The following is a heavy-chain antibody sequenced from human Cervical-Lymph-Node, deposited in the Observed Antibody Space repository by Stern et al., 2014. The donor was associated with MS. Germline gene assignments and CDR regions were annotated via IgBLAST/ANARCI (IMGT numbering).Heavy chain of an antibody. D-gene: IGHD3-3*01. V-gene: IGHV3-23*04. J-gene: IGHJ4*02. Sequence: EVQLVESGGGLVQPGGSLRLSCEASGFTFSSYAMSWVRQAPGRGLEWVSTFRTTGSTYYADSVKGRFTISRDNSRNTLYLQMNSLRAEDTAVYYCAKDRVSWSGTRSLDYWGQGALVTVSS. CDR1: GFTFSSYA. CDR3: AKDRVSWSGTRSLDY. CDR2: FRTTGST.